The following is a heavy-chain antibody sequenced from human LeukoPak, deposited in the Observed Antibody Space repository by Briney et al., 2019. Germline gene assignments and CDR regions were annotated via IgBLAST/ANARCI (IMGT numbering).Heavy chain of an antibody. Sequence: WGSLRLSCAASEFTFSSNAMSWVRQAPGKGLEWVSAIRGSGGGTYYADSVKGRFTISRDNSKNTLYLQMNSLRAEDTAVYYCAKVRSDYYDILTGNYNPLFDYWGQGTLVTVSS. CDR3: AKVRSDYYDILTGNYNPLFDY. CDR2: IRGSGGGT. CDR1: EFTFSSNA. J-gene: IGHJ4*02. V-gene: IGHV3-23*01. D-gene: IGHD3-9*01.